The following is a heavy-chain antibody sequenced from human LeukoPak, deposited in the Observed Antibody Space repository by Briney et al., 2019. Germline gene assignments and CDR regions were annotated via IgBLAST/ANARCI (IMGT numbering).Heavy chain of an antibody. Sequence: ASVKVSCKVPGYTLTELSMHWVRQAPGKGLEWMGGFDPEDGETIYAQKFQGRVTMTEDTSTDTAYMELSSLRSEDTAVYYCATRIAAADYDFDYWGQGTLVTVSS. CDR3: ATRIAAADYDFDY. CDR1: GYTLTELS. J-gene: IGHJ4*02. D-gene: IGHD6-13*01. V-gene: IGHV1-24*01. CDR2: FDPEDGET.